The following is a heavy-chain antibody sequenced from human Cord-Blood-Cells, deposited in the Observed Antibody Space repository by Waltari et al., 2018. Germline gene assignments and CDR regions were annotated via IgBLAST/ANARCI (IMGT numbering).Heavy chain of an antibody. D-gene: IGHD6-13*01. J-gene: IGHJ4*02. CDR3: ARVVISSSWFDY. V-gene: IGHV4-30-2*01. CDR1: GCSISSGGFS. CDR2: IYHSGST. Sequence: QLQLQESGSGLVKPSQTLSLTCAVSGCSISSGGFSWSWLRQPPGKGLEWIGYIYHSGSTYYNPSLKSRVTISVDRPKNQFSLKLSSVTAADTAVYYCARVVISSSWFDYWGQGTLVTVSS.